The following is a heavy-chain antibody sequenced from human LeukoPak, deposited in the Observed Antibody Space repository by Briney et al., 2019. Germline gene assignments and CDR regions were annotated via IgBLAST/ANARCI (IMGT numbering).Heavy chain of an antibody. V-gene: IGHV1-69*13. D-gene: IGHD2-15*01. J-gene: IGHJ6*02. CDR1: GGTFSSYA. CDR2: IIPIFGTA. Sequence: GASVKVSCKASGGTFSSYAISWVRQAPGQGLEWMGGIIPIFGTANYAQKFKGRVTITADEATSTAYMELSSLRSEDTAVYYCARDRDIVVVVAATGYSYAYSMDVWGQGTTVTVSS. CDR3: ARDRDIVVVVAATGYSYAYSMDV.